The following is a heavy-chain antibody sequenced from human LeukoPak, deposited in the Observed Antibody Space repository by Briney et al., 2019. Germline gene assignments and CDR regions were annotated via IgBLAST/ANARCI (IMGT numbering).Heavy chain of an antibody. J-gene: IGHJ4*02. CDR1: GFTFSNYW. CDR3: ARDPGDY. Sequence: PGGSLRLSCAASGFTFSNYWMTWVRQAPGKGLEWVASIKQDGNDKFYVDSVKGRFTISRDNAKNSLYLQMNSLRAEDTAVYYCARDPGDYWGQGTLVTVSS. D-gene: IGHD3-10*01. V-gene: IGHV3-7*01. CDR2: IKQDGNDK.